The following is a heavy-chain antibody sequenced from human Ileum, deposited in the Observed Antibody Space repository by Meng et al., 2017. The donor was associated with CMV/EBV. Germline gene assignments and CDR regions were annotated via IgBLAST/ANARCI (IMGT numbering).Heavy chain of an antibody. CDR3: AKGLYFESSGYYYGEVSLDY. J-gene: IGHJ4*02. CDR2: ISGSGGST. CDR1: GFSFRGYA. Sequence: VGSLRLSCEVSGFSFRGYAMSFVLHSPGQGLEWVSTISGSGGSTYHAGSVKGRLTISRDNSKKTLYLQRNSLRAEDTAVYYCAKGLYFESSGYYYGEVSLDYWGQGTLVTVSS. D-gene: IGHD3-22*01. V-gene: IGHV3-23*01.